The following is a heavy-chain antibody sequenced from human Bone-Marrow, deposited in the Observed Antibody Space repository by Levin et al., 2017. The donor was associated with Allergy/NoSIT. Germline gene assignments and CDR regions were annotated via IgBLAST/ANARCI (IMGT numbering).Heavy chain of an antibody. J-gene: IGHJ6*02. V-gene: IGHV4-59*11. CDR1: GGFINTHY. D-gene: IGHD7-27*01. CDR2: ITYYGTT. Sequence: PSQTLSLTCTVSGGFINTHYWGWVRQPPGKGLEWIGYITYYGTTTYNSSLRTRVTMSVDTPSNQVSLRLTSLTAADTAGNYWARLGVEVVSPRWGLYDNNYKGLDVWGRGTPVTVSS. CDR3: ARLGVEVVSPRWGLYDNNYKGLDV.